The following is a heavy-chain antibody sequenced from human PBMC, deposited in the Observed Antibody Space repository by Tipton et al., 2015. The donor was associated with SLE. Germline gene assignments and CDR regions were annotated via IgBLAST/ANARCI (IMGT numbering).Heavy chain of an antibody. CDR1: GGSFSGYY. D-gene: IGHD2-15*01. J-gene: IGHJ4*02. CDR3: ASVLYCSGGSCFLLNY. CDR2: IYTSGST. V-gene: IGHV4-4*09. Sequence: TLSLTCAVYGGSFSGYYWSWIRQPAGKGLEWIGYIYTSGSTNYNPSLKSRATISVDTSKNQFSLKLSSVTAADTAVYYCASVLYCSGGSCFLLNYWGQGTLVTVSS.